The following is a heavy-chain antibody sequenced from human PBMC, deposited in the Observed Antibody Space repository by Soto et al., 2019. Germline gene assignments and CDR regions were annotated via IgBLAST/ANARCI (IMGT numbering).Heavy chain of an antibody. CDR2: IYYSGST. CDR1: GGSISSSSYY. CDR3: ARSPTQYCSSTSCYSYYMDV. Sequence: SETLSLTCTVSGGSISSSSYYWGWIRQPPGKGLEWIGSIYYSGSTYYNPSLKSRVTISVDTSKNQFSLKLSSVTAADTAVYYCARSPTQYCSSTSCYSYYMDVWGKGTTVTVSS. D-gene: IGHD2-2*01. V-gene: IGHV4-39*01. J-gene: IGHJ6*03.